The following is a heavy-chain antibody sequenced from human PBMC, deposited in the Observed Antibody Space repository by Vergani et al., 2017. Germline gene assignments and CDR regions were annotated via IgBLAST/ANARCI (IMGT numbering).Heavy chain of an antibody. J-gene: IGHJ5*02. CDR1: GGTFSSYA. Sequence: QVQLVQSGAEVKKPGSSVKVSCKASGGTFSSYAISWVRQVPGQGLEWMGRIIPMLSTANYAQKFQGRVTITADESTSTAYMELSSLRSEDTAVYYCARQASYYYDSSGYYYEGGFDPWGQGTLVTVSS. CDR3: ARQASYYYDSSGYYYEGGFDP. D-gene: IGHD3-22*01. CDR2: IIPMLSTA. V-gene: IGHV1-69*13.